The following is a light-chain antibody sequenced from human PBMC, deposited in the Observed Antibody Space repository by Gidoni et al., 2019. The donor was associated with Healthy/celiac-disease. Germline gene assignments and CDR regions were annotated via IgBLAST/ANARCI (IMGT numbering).Light chain of an antibody. CDR3: SSYAGSNNPLYV. V-gene: IGLV2-8*01. CDR1: SSDVGGYNY. Sequence: QSALTPPPSASGSPGQSVTISCTGTSSDVGGYNYVSWYQQHPGKAPKLMIYEVSKRPSGVPDRFSGSKSGNTASLTVSGLQAEDEADYYCSSYAGSNNPLYVFGTGTKVTVL. J-gene: IGLJ1*01. CDR2: EVS.